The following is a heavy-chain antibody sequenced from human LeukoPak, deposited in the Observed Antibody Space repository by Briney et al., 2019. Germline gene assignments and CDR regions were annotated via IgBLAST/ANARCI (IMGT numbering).Heavy chain of an antibody. CDR3: ARSGGAMIVVYYFDY. J-gene: IGHJ4*02. Sequence: SETLSLTCTVSGGSISSSSYYWGWIRQPPGKVLEWIGSIYYSGSTYYNPSLKSRVTISVDTSKNQFSLKLSSVTAADTAVYYCARSGGAMIVVYYFDYWGQGTLVTVSS. CDR2: IYYSGST. CDR1: GGSISSSSYY. V-gene: IGHV4-39*07. D-gene: IGHD3-22*01.